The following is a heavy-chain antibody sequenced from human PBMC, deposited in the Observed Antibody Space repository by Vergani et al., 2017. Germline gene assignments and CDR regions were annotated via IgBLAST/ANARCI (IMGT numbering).Heavy chain of an antibody. V-gene: IGHV3-30*02. CDR3: AIDTVTGSRYFDY. J-gene: IGHJ4*02. Sequence: QVQLVESGGGVVQPGGSLRLSWGASGFTFSNYGMHWVRQAPGKGLEWGTFIRYYGSNTYYADSVKGLFTISRDNSKNTLFLQMNSLRPEDTAVYYCAIDTVTGSRYFDYWGQGTLVTVSS. CDR2: IRYYGSNT. D-gene: IGHD6-19*01. CDR1: GFTFSNYG.